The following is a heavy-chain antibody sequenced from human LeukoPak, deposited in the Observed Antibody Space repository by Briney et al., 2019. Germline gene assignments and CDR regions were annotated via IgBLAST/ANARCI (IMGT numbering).Heavy chain of an antibody. J-gene: IGHJ4*02. CDR2: IHYTGIT. Sequence: SETLSLTCTVSGGSISSSSDYWGWVRQPPGRGLEWIGRIHYTGITYYNPTLESRLTISVDTSKNQFSLKLSSVTAADTAVYYCARRGIAAAGYDYWGQGTLVTVSS. CDR3: ARRGIAAAGYDY. V-gene: IGHV4-39*01. CDR1: GGSISSSSDY. D-gene: IGHD6-13*01.